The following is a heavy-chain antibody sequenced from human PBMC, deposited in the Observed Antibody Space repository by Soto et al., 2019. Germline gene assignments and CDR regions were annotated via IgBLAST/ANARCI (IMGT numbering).Heavy chain of an antibody. CDR2: ISYDGSNK. V-gene: IGHV3-30-3*01. Sequence: QVQLVESGGGLVQPGRSLRLSCAASGFTFSSYAMHWVRQAPGKGLEWVAVISYDGSNKYYADSVKGRFTISRDNSKNTLYLQMNSLRDEDTAVYYCARDQYYYDSSGYPPYYYYYGMDVWGQGTPVTVSS. J-gene: IGHJ6*02. CDR1: GFTFSSYA. D-gene: IGHD3-22*01. CDR3: ARDQYYYDSSGYPPYYYYYGMDV.